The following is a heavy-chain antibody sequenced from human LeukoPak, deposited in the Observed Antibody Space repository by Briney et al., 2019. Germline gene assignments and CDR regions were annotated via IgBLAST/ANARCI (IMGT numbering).Heavy chain of an antibody. J-gene: IGHJ4*02. V-gene: IGHV3-23*01. D-gene: IGHD4-17*01. CDR1: GFTFSGYV. CDR2: ISGSGGST. CDR3: AKDDDYGDYAAY. Sequence: PGGSLRLSCAASGFTFSGYVMSWVRQAPGKGLEWVSAISGSGGSTYYADSVKGRFTISRDNSKNTLYLQMNSLRAEDTAVYYCAKDDDYGDYAAYWGQGTLVTVSS.